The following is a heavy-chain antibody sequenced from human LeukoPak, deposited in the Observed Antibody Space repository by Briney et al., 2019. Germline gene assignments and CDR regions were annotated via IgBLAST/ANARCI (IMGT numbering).Heavy chain of an antibody. D-gene: IGHD6-13*01. V-gene: IGHV1-69*05. CDR3: ASRFEGQQQLFDYYYMDV. Sequence: ASVEVSCKASGGTFSSYAISWVRQAPGQGLEWMGGIIPIFGTANYAQKLQGRVTITTDESTSTAYMELSSLRSEDTAVYYCASRFEGQQQLFDYYYMDVWGKGTTVTVSS. CDR1: GGTFSSYA. CDR2: IIPIFGTA. J-gene: IGHJ6*03.